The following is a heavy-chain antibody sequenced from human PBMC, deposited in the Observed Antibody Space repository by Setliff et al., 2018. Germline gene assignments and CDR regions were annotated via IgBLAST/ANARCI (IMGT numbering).Heavy chain of an antibody. D-gene: IGHD3-22*01. V-gene: IGHV3-15*07. CDR1: GFTFSYAW. CDR2: SKSKTAGGAI. Sequence: GGSLRLSCAASGFTFSYAWMHWVRQAPGKGLEWVGRSKSKTAGGAIDYAAPVKGRFSISRDNFENTLYLQMSSLRAEDAAVYYCARETYYYDSSGYYPYYFDYWGQGTLVTVSS. CDR3: ARETYYYDSSGYYPYYFDY. J-gene: IGHJ4*02.